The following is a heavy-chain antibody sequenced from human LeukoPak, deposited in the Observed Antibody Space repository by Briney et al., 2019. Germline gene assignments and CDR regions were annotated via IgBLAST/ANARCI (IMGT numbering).Heavy chain of an antibody. Sequence: SETLSLTCTVSGGSISSSSYYWGWIRQPPGKGLEWIGSIYYSGSTYYNPSLKSRVTISVDTSKNQFSLKLSSVTAADTAVYYCARYGVVVPAAIYRGGLDYWGQGTLVTVSS. V-gene: IGHV4-39*01. CDR2: IYYSGST. J-gene: IGHJ4*02. CDR3: ARYGVVVPAAIYRGGLDY. D-gene: IGHD2-2*02. CDR1: GGSISSSSYY.